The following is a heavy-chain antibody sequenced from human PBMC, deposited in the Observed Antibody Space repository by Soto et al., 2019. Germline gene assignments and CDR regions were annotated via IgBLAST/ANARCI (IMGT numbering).Heavy chain of an antibody. V-gene: IGHV3-74*01. J-gene: IGHJ4*02. Sequence: PGGSLRLSCAASGFTFSTYWMHWVRQVPGKGLVWVSHIDNDGISTTYADSVKGRFTISRDNAKNTLYLQMNSLRAEDTAVYYCVRDEFGLGIDYWGLGTLVTVPS. CDR1: GFTFSTYW. D-gene: IGHD1-26*01. CDR3: VRDEFGLGIDY. CDR2: IDNDGIST.